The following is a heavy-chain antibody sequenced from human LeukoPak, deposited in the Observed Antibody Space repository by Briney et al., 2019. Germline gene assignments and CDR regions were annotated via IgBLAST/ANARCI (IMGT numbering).Heavy chain of an antibody. V-gene: IGHV3-53*01. CDR1: GFTVSSNY. Sequence: PSRGSLRLSCAASGFTVSSNYMSWVRQAPGKGLEWVSVIYSGGSTYYADSVKGRFTISRDNSRNTLYLQMNSLRAEDTAVYYCARARYSCGWYVFFDYWGQGTLVTVSS. D-gene: IGHD6-19*01. CDR3: ARARYSCGWYVFFDY. J-gene: IGHJ4*02. CDR2: IYSGGST.